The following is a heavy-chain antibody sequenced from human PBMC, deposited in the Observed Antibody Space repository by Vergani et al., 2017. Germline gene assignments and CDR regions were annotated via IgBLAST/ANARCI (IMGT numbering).Heavy chain of an antibody. CDR1: GFSFNSDW. CDR2: IYPGDYET. D-gene: IGHD2/OR15-2a*01. Sequence: EVPLVQSGAEVKKPGESLKISCKGSGFSFNSDWIGWVRQMPGKGLEWMGIIYPGDYETRYSSSFQGQVTISVDKSISTAYLLWSSLKASDSAMYYCALSLFLAPGDFWGQGTLVTVSS. CDR3: ALSLFLAPGDF. J-gene: IGHJ4*02. V-gene: IGHV5-51*01.